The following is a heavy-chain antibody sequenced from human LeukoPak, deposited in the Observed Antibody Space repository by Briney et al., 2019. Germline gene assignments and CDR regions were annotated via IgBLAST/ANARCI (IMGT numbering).Heavy chain of an antibody. CDR2: IYHSGST. J-gene: IGHJ2*01. Sequence: SQTLSLTCTVSGGSIISGGYYWSWIRQHPGKGLEWIGYIYHSGSTYYNPSLKSRVTISVDRSKNQFSLKLSSVTAADTAVYYCARGHYYGSGTPWYFDLWGRGTLVTVSS. CDR1: GGSIISGGYY. V-gene: IGHV4-30-2*01. D-gene: IGHD3-10*01. CDR3: ARGHYYGSGTPWYFDL.